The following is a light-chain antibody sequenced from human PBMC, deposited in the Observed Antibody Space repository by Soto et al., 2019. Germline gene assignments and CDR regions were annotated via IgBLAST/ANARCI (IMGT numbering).Light chain of an antibody. CDR3: QQYNNWPRT. CDR1: QSVSSN. CDR2: GAS. Sequence: EMVMTQSPATLSVSPGERATLSCRARQSVSSNLAWYQQRPGQAPRLLIYGASTRATGIPARFSGSGSGTQFTLTISRLQSEDFAVYYCQQYNNWPRTFGQGTKVEIK. J-gene: IGKJ1*01. V-gene: IGKV3-15*01.